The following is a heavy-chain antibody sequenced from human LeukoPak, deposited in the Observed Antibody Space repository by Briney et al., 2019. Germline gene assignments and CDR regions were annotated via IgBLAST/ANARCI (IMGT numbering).Heavy chain of an antibody. CDR3: ARDGLLTRTGMDV. D-gene: IGHD3/OR15-3a*01. Sequence: ASVTVSCKSSGGALSDYTISWVRQAPGQGLEWMGAILPMLGTAKYAQSLQGRVTITTDDSSSTVYMELSSLRFEDTASYFCARDGLLTRTGMDVWGKGTTVTVSS. CDR2: ILPMLGTA. V-gene: IGHV1-69*16. J-gene: IGHJ6*03. CDR1: GGALSDYT.